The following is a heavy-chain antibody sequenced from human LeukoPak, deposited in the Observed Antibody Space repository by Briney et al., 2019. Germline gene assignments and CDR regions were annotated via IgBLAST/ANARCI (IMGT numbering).Heavy chain of an antibody. CDR3: ARVTGYMTEDYFDY. J-gene: IGHJ4*02. CDR2: IYYSGST. D-gene: IGHD6-13*01. Sequence: GSLRLSCAASGFTFSSYAMHWVRQPPGKGLEWIGYIYYSGSTNYNPSLKSRVTISVDTSKNQFSLRLSSVTAADTAVYYCARVTGYMTEDYFDYWGQGTLITVSS. CDR1: GFTFSSYA. V-gene: IGHV4-59*01.